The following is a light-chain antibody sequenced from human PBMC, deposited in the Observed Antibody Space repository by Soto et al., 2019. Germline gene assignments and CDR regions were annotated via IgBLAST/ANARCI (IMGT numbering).Light chain of an antibody. CDR1: QTISSW. CDR3: QQYDILPIT. J-gene: IGKJ5*01. CDR2: DAS. V-gene: IGKV1-33*01. Sequence: IQMTQSPSTLSGSVGDTVTITCRASQTISSWLDWYQQKPGKAPNLLIYDASNLEIGVPSRFSGSGSGTHFTFTISSLQTEDIGTYYCQQYDILPITFGRGTRLEIK.